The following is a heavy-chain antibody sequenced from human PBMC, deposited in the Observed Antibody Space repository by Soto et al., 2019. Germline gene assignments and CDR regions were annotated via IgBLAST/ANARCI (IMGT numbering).Heavy chain of an antibody. D-gene: IGHD6-13*01. Sequence: SVKVSCKASGGTFSSYAISWVRQAPGQGLEWMGGIIPIFGTANYAQKFQGRVTITADKSTSTAYMELSSLRSEDTAVYYCARDRASYSSRVSYYYYGMDVWGPGTTVTVSS. CDR3: ARDRASYSSRVSYYYYGMDV. CDR2: IIPIFGTA. V-gene: IGHV1-69*06. J-gene: IGHJ6*02. CDR1: GGTFSSYA.